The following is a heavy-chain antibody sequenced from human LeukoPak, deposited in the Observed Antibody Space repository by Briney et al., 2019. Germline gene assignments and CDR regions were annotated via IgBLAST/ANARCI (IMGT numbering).Heavy chain of an antibody. Sequence: ASVKVSCKASGYTFTSYYMHWVRQAPGQGLEWMGIINPSGGSTSYAQKFQGRVTMTRDTSTSTVHMELSSLRSEDTAVYYCARVDNSPTPLQWHFDYWGQGTLVTVSS. D-gene: IGHD5-24*01. V-gene: IGHV1-46*01. CDR1: GYTFTSYY. CDR3: ARVDNSPTPLQWHFDY. J-gene: IGHJ4*02. CDR2: INPSGGST.